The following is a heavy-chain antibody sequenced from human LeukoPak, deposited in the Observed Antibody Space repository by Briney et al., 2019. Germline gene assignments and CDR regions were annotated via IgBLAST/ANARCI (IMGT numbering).Heavy chain of an antibody. Sequence: GASVKVSCKASGYTFTGYYMHWVRQAPGQGLEWMGWINPNSGGTNYAQKFQGRVTMTRDTSISTADMELSRLRPDDTAVYYCATWRSSLSPWGFDYWGQRTLVTVSS. CDR2: INPNSGGT. D-gene: IGHD6-6*01. J-gene: IGHJ4*02. CDR1: GYTFTGYY. CDR3: ATWRSSLSPWGFDY. V-gene: IGHV1-2*02.